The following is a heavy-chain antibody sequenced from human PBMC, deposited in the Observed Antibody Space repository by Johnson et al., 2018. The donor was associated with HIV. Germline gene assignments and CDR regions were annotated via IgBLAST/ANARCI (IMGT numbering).Heavy chain of an antibody. J-gene: IGHJ3*02. CDR2: IYSGGST. V-gene: IGHV3-53*01. Sequence: VHLVESGGGLVQPGGSLRLSCAASGFTVSSNYMSWLRQAPGKGLEWVSVIYSGGSTYYADSVKGRFTISRDNSKNTLYLQMNSLRAEDTAVYYCARDRGGDDAFDIWGQGTMVTVSS. CDR1: GFTVSSNY. CDR3: ARDRGGDDAFDI. D-gene: IGHD3-10*01.